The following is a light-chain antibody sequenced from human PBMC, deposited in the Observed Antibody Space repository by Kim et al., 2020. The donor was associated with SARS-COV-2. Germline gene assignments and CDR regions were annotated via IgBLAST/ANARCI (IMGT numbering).Light chain of an antibody. CDR3: NSRDSSGNHYV. CDR1: SLRSYY. J-gene: IGLJ1*01. V-gene: IGLV3-19*01. Sequence: SSELTQDPAVSVASGQTVRITCQGDSLRSYYASWYQQKPGQAPVLVIYGKNNRPSGIPDRFSGSSSGNTASLTINGAQAEDEADYYCNSRDSSGNHYVFG. CDR2: GKN.